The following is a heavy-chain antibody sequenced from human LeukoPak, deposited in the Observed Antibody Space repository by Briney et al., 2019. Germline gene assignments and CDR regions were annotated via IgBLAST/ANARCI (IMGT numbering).Heavy chain of an antibody. CDR1: GLILSSYS. CDR3: LKESRGAAIFDY. J-gene: IGHJ4*02. V-gene: IGHV3-33*06. Sequence: PGGSLRLSCAASGLILSSYSFHGVRRAPRKGREGVAVIWSDGSQKYYAGSVEGRFTISRDTSKDTLYLHMNSLRGEDTAVYYCLKESRGAAIFDYWGEGTLVTVSS. CDR2: IWSDGSQK. D-gene: IGHD1-26*01.